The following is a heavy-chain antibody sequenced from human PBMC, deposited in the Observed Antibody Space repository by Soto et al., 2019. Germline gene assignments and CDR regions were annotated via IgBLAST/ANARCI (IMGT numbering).Heavy chain of an antibody. V-gene: IGHV3-23*01. CDR1: GFTFSSYA. J-gene: IGHJ3*01. Sequence: EVQLSESGGGSVQPGGSLRLSCAASGFTFSSYAMSWVRRAPGEGLEWVSTISGSGGSTYYPASVKGRFTISRDNSKNTLYLQMNSLRAEDTAVYYCAKARYSGYLLDAFDFWGQGTMVTVSS. CDR3: AKARYSGYLLDAFDF. CDR2: ISGSGGST. D-gene: IGHD5-12*01.